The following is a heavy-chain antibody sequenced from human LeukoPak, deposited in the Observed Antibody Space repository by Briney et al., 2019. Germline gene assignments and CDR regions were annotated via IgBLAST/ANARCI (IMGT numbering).Heavy chain of an antibody. Sequence: ASVKVSCKASGYTFTGYYMHWVRQAPGQGLEWMGWINPNSGGTNYAQKFQGWVTMTRDTSISTAYMELSGLRSDDTAVYYCARGVGGSYIDVHEDYFDYWGQGTLVTVSS. CDR2: INPNSGGT. CDR3: ARGVGGSYIDVHEDYFDY. CDR1: GYTFTGYY. V-gene: IGHV1-2*04. D-gene: IGHD2-15*01. J-gene: IGHJ4*02.